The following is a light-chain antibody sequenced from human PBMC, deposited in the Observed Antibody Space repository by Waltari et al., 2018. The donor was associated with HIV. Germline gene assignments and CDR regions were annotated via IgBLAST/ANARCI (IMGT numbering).Light chain of an antibody. CDR3: CSYAGSSSFDVV. CDR1: XSXVGXYNX. V-gene: IGLV2-23*02. Sequence: QSALTQPASVSGSPGQSITXXCXXTXSXVGXYNXVSXFXQXTGXAXKLVIYEVTKRPSGFSNRFSGSKSGNTASLTISGLQAEDEAEXYCCSYAGSSSFDVVFGGGTKLTXL. CDR2: EVT. J-gene: IGLJ2*01.